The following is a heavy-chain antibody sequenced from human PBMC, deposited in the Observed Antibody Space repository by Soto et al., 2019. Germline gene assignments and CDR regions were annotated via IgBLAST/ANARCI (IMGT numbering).Heavy chain of an antibody. CDR1: GYSFTNYW. CDR2: IYPGDSDT. V-gene: IGHV5-51*01. D-gene: IGHD2-2*02. Sequence: GESLKISCKGSGYSFTNYWIGWVRQMPGKGLEWMGIIYPGDSDTRYSPSFQGQVSISADKSISTAYLQWSSLKASDTAMYYCARQYCSSTSCYKGMDVWGQGTTVTVSS. CDR3: ARQYCSSTSCYKGMDV. J-gene: IGHJ6*02.